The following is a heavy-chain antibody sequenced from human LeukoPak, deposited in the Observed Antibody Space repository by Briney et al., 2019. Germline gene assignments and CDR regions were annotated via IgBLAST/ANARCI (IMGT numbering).Heavy chain of an antibody. CDR1: GGSISSYY. J-gene: IGHJ4*02. D-gene: IGHD4-17*01. CDR3: AREASPTVTNGFDY. CDR2: IYYSGNT. Sequence: SETPSLTCTVSGGSISSYYWSWIRQPPGKGLEWIGYIYYSGNTNYNPSLKSRVTISVDTSKNQFSLKLTSVTAADTAVYYCAREASPTVTNGFDYWGQGTLVTVSS. V-gene: IGHV4-59*12.